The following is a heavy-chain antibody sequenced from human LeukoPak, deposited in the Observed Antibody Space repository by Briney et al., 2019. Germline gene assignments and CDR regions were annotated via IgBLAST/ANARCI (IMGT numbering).Heavy chain of an antibody. CDR3: ARASIAAALDY. J-gene: IGHJ4*02. D-gene: IGHD6-13*01. CDR1: GGSITSSTYY. CDR2: IYYSGTT. Sequence: SETLSLTCTVSGGSITSSTYYWGWIRQPPGKGLEWIGSIYYSGTTCYNPSLKSRVTISVDTSKNQFSLKVSSVTAADTAVYYCARASIAAALDYWGQGTLVTVSS. V-gene: IGHV4-39*07.